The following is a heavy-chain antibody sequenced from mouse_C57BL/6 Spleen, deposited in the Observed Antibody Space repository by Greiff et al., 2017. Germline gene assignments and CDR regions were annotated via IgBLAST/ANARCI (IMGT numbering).Heavy chain of an antibody. CDR2: ISGGGGNT. V-gene: IGHV5-9*04. CDR1: GFTFSSYT. J-gene: IGHJ1*03. Sequence: EVKLVESGGGLVKPGGSLKLSCAASGFTFSSYTMSWVRQTPEKRLEWVATISGGGGNTYYPDSVKGRFTISRDNAKNTLYLQMSSLRSEDTAVYYCARTWYFDVWGTGTTVTVSS. CDR3: ARTWYFDV.